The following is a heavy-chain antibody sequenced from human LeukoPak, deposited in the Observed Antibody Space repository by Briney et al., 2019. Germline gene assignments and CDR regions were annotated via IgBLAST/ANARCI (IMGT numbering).Heavy chain of an antibody. CDR2: IFHTGNS. CDR1: GGSISTFY. V-gene: IGHV4-59*08. J-gene: IGHJ3*02. CDR3: ARHPFSDGFDI. Sequence: PSETLSLTCTISGGSISTFYWSWLRQPPGKGLEWIAYIFHTGNSNYNPSLKGRVTISVDTSKHQFSLKVNSVTAADTAMYYCARHPFSDGFDIWGQGTMVTVSS.